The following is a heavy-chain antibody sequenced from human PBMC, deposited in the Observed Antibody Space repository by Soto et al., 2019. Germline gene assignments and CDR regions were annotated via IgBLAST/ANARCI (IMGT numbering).Heavy chain of an antibody. V-gene: IGHV3-23*01. J-gene: IGHJ4*02. CDR2: ISGSGDDT. Sequence: GGSLRLSCVASGVTFSNFAMAWVRQAPGEGLEWVSAISGSGDDTFYADSVKGRFTISRDNSKNTLYLQMNSLRAEDTAVYYCAKDSRESGYSYGSIDYWGQGTLVTVSS. CDR1: GVTFSNFA. D-gene: IGHD5-18*01. CDR3: AKDSRESGYSYGSIDY.